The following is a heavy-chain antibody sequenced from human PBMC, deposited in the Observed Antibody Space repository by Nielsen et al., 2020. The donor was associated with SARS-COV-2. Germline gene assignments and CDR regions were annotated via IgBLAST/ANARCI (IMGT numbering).Heavy chain of an antibody. J-gene: IGHJ3*02. CDR1: GFTFDDYG. CDR3: AKDPADDAFDI. CDR2: INWNGGST. Sequence: GESLKISCAASGFTFDDYGMSWVRQAPGKGLEWVSGINWNGGSTGYADSVKGRFTISRDNAKNSLYLQMNSLRAEDTALYYCAKDPADDAFDIWGQGTMVTVSS. V-gene: IGHV3-20*04.